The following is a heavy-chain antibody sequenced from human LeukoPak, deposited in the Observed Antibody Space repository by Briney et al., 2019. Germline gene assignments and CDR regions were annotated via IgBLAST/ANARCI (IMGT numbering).Heavy chain of an antibody. CDR3: ARRYYYDSSGRNDAFDI. D-gene: IGHD3-22*01. CDR2: IIPIFGTA. Sequence: GASVKVSCKASGGTFSSYAITWVRQAPGQGLEWMGRIIPIFGTANYAQKFQGRVTITTDESTSTAYMELSSLRSEDTAVYYCARRYYYDSSGRNDAFDIWGQGTMVTVSS. CDR1: GGTFSSYA. J-gene: IGHJ3*02. V-gene: IGHV1-69*05.